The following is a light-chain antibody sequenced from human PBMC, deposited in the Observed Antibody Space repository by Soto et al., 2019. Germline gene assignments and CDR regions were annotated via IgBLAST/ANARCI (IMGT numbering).Light chain of an antibody. Sequence: EVVLTQSPGTLSLSPGERATLSCRASQSISSSYLAWYQQKPGQAPRLLIYSASSRATGIPDRFSCSGSGTDFTLTISRQEPEDFAVYYCQQYGSSRTFGQGTKVEFK. CDR1: QSISSSY. CDR3: QQYGSSRT. CDR2: SAS. J-gene: IGKJ1*01. V-gene: IGKV3-20*01.